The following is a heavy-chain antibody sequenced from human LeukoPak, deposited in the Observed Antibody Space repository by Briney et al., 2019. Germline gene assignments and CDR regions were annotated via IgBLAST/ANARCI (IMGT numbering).Heavy chain of an antibody. V-gene: IGHV4-61*02. D-gene: IGHD6-13*01. CDR3: AGDLVAAAGGYFDY. J-gene: IGHJ4*02. CDR1: GDSISSSSYY. CDR2: IYTSGST. Sequence: SETLSLTCTVSGDSISSSSYYWSWIRQPAGKGLEWIGRIYTSGSTNYNPSLKSRVTMSVDTSKNQFSLKLSSVTAADTAMYYCAGDLVAAAGGYFDYWGQGTLVTVSS.